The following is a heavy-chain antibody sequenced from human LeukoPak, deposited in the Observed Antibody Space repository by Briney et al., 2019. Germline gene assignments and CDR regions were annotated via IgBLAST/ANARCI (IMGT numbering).Heavy chain of an antibody. J-gene: IGHJ3*02. Sequence: GGSLRLSCAASGFTFSNYWMHWVRQVPGKGLVRVSRINTDGTGTTYADSVKGRFTISRDNAKNTLYLQMNSLRADDTAVCYCTRGPAVTRNALDIWGQGTMVTVSS. CDR1: GFTFSNYW. D-gene: IGHD4-17*01. V-gene: IGHV3-74*03. CDR3: TRGPAVTRNALDI. CDR2: INTDGTGT.